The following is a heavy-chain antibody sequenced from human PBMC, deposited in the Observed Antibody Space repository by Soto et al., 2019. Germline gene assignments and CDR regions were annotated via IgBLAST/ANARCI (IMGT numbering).Heavy chain of an antibody. D-gene: IGHD4-17*01. CDR2: IIPIFGTA. J-gene: IGHJ6*02. Sequence: QVQLVQSGAEVKKPGSSVKVSCKASGGTFSSYAISWVRQAPGQGLEWMGGIIPIFGTANYAQKFQGRVKITADESTSTAYMELSSLRSEDTAVYYCADRGGDYGYYYYGMDVWGQGTTVTVSS. CDR3: ADRGGDYGYYYYGMDV. V-gene: IGHV1-69*12. CDR1: GGTFSSYA.